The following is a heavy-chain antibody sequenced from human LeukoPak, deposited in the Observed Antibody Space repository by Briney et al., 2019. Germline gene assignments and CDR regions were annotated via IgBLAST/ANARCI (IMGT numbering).Heavy chain of an antibody. Sequence: GGSLRLSCAASGFTFSSYGMHWVRQAPGKGLEWVAVISYDGSNKYYADSVKGRFTISRDNSKNTLYLQMNSLRAEDTAVYYCAKAPYYYDSSGYYFGYWGQGTLVTVSP. CDR2: ISYDGSNK. CDR1: GFTFSSYG. J-gene: IGHJ4*02. D-gene: IGHD3-22*01. CDR3: AKAPYYYDSSGYYFGY. V-gene: IGHV3-30*18.